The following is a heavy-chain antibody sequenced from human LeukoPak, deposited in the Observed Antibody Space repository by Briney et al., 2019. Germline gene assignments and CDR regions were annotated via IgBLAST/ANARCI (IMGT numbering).Heavy chain of an antibody. J-gene: IGHJ5*01. CDR1: GGSFTDNF. V-gene: IGHV4-34*01. D-gene: IGHD3-10*01. CDR3: ARLHLWPENWFDS. Sequence: PPATLSLTCGVSGGSFTDNFWGWIRQIPGKGLEWIGEVNHRGTINYNPSLKSRVAISVDTSKNQFSLKLSSVTAADTAVYYCARLHLWPENWFDSWGPGTLVTVTS. CDR2: VNHRGTI.